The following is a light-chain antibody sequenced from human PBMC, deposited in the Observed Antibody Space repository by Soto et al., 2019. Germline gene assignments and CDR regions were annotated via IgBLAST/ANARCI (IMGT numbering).Light chain of an antibody. J-gene: IGKJ5*01. CDR3: QQANSFPIT. Sequence: DLQMTQSPSSVSASVGDRVTITCRASQGISSWVAWYQQKPGKAPKLLIYAASSLQSGVPSRFSGSGSGTDFTLTIRSLQPEDFATYYCQQANSFPITFGQGTRLEIK. CDR2: AAS. V-gene: IGKV1D-12*01. CDR1: QGISSW.